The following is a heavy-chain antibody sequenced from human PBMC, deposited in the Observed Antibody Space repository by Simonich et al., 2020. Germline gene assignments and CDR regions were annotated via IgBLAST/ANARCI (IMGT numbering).Heavy chain of an antibody. D-gene: IGHD3-10*01. CDR3: ARTNTMRELDTMVRGVDYFDY. V-gene: IGHV1-69*09. CDR2: IITILGIA. CDR1: GGTFGSYV. Sequence: QVQLVQSGAEVKKPGSSVKVSCKASGGTFGSYVISWVRKAPGHGLEWLADIITILGIATHAPKSQGKVTITANKSKSTAYMELSSLRSEDTAVYYCARTNTMRELDTMVRGVDYFDYWGQGTLVTVSS. J-gene: IGHJ4*02.